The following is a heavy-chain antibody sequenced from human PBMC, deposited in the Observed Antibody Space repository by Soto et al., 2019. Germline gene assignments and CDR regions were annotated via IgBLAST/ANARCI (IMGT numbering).Heavy chain of an antibody. J-gene: IGHJ6*02. CDR1: GGSISGGGYY. CDR2: IYYSGST. D-gene: IGHD2-2*01. Sequence: SETLSLTCTVSGGSISGGGYYWSWIRQHPGKGLEWIGYIYYSGSTYYNPSLKSRVTISVDTSKNQFSLKLSSVTAADTAVYYCARVVPAAISAYYYYGMDVWGQGTTVTVSS. CDR3: ARVVPAAISAYYYYGMDV. V-gene: IGHV4-31*03.